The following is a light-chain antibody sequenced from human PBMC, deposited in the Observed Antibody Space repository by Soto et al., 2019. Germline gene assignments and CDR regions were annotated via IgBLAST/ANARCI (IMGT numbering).Light chain of an antibody. CDR1: SSDIGKYDR. J-gene: IGLJ1*01. V-gene: IGLV2-18*02. CDR3: SSYISTSRYV. Sequence: QSALTQPPSVSGSPGQSVTISCTGTSSDIGKYDRVSWYQLPPGKAPELIIYEVTNRPSGVPARFSGSKSGNTASLTISGLQAEDEADYYCSSYISTSRYVFGAGTKLTVL. CDR2: EVT.